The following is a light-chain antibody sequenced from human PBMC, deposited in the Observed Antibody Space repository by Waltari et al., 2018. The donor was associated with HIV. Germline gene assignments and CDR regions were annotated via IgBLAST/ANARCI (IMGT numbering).Light chain of an antibody. CDR2: GNS. V-gene: IGLV1-44*01. CDR3: STWDYSLAAYV. Sequence: QSALTQEDSVSGTVGQKVTLSCTGNNTHVGNYVVGWYQQFSHGIPRSVMFGNSLPSGIPDRFSGSKSGTTASLTISGLQPEDEADYYCSTWDYSLAAYVFGTGTKVTVL. J-gene: IGLJ1*01. CDR1: NTHVGNYV.